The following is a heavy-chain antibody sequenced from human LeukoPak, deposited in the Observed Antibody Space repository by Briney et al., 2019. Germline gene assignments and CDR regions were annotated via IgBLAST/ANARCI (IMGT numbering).Heavy chain of an antibody. D-gene: IGHD1-26*01. Sequence: PSETLSLTCTVSGGSISSYYWSWIRQPPGKGLEWIGYIYYRGSTNYNPSLKSRVTISVDTSKNQFSLKLSSVTAADTAVYYCARDRVVGAPGAFDIWGQGTMVTVSS. CDR3: ARDRVVGAPGAFDI. V-gene: IGHV4-59*01. CDR1: GGSISSYY. CDR2: IYYRGST. J-gene: IGHJ3*02.